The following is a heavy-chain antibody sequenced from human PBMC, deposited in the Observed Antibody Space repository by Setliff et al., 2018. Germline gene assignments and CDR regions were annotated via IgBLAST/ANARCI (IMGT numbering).Heavy chain of an antibody. D-gene: IGHD3-10*01. V-gene: IGHV4-39*07. CDR3: ARVRSYGSGNYYYYYYDMDV. J-gene: IGHJ6*02. CDR1: GGSISSSSYY. CDR2: IYYSGST. Sequence: KPSETLSLTCTVSGGSISSSSYYWGWIRQPPGKGLEWIGSIYYSGSTYYNPSLKSRVTISVDTSKNQFSLKLSSVTAADTALYYCARVRSYGSGNYYYYYYDMDVWGQGTTVTVS.